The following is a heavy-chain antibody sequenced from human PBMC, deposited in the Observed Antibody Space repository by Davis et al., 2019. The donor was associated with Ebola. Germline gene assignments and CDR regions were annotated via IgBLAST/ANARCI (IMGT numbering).Heavy chain of an antibody. J-gene: IGHJ4*02. V-gene: IGHV4-34*01. CDR3: ARRGHRAEMAY. CDR2: INHSGST. Sequence: PGGSLRLSCAVYGGSFSGYYWSWIRQPPGKGLEWIGDINHSGSTNYNPRLKSRVTISVDTSKNQFSLKLSSVTAADTAVYYCARRGHRAEMAYWGQGTLVTVSS. D-gene: IGHD5-24*01. CDR1: GGSFSGYY.